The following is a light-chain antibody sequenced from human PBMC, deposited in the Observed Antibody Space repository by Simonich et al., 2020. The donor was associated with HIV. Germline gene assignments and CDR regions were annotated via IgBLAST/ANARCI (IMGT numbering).Light chain of an antibody. J-gene: IGKJ3*01. Sequence: DIVMTQSPLSLPVTPGEPASISCRSSQSLLHSNGYNYLDWYLQKPGQSPQLLIYLGSNRASGVPDRFSGSGFGTEFTLTINSMQSEDFAVYYCQQYNNWPSPFTFGPGTKVDIK. V-gene: IGKV2-28*01. CDR1: QSLLHSNGYNY. CDR3: QQYNNWPSPFT. CDR2: LGS.